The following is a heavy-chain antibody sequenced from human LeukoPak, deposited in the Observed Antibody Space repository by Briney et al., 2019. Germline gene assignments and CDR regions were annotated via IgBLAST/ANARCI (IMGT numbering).Heavy chain of an antibody. J-gene: IGHJ4*02. CDR1: GGTFSSYA. V-gene: IGHV1-69*13. CDR3: AREVGGSYSAPPTYYFDY. CDR2: IIPIFGTA. Sequence: SVKVSCKASGGTFSSYAISWVRQAPGQGLEWMGGIIPIFGTANYAQKFQGRVTITADESTSTAYMELSSLRSEDTAVYYCAREVGGSYSAPPTYYFDYWGQGTLVTVSS. D-gene: IGHD1-26*01.